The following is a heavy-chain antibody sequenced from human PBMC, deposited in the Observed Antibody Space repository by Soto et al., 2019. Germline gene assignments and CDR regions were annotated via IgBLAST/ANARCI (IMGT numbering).Heavy chain of an antibody. CDR1: GFTFSSYG. V-gene: IGHV3-30*03. Sequence: QVQLVESGGGVVQPGRSLRLSCAASGFTFSSYGMHWVRQAPGKGLEWVAVISYDGSNKYYADSVKGRFTISRDNSKNTLYLQMNSLRAEDTAVYYCAAGSGSQDYWGQGTLVTVSS. CDR3: AAGSGSQDY. J-gene: IGHJ4*02. CDR2: ISYDGSNK. D-gene: IGHD3-10*01.